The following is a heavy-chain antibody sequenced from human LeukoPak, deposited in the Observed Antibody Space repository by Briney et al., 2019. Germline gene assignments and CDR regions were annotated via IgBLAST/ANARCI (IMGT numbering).Heavy chain of an antibody. CDR3: ARKREGPTTGIDS. V-gene: IGHV4-39*06. J-gene: IGHJ4*02. CDR2: IYSSGST. D-gene: IGHD1-26*01. CDR1: GGSISSSNSY. Sequence: SETLSLTCTVSGGSISSSNSYWGWIRQSPGTGLEWIGNIYSSGSTYYNPSLKSRVTISIDTSENQFPLKLSSVTAADTAVYYCARKREGPTTGIDSWGQGTLVTVSS.